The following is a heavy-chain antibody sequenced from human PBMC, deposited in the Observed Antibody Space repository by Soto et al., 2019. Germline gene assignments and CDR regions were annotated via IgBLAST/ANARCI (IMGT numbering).Heavy chain of an antibody. D-gene: IGHD3-10*01. CDR1: GGSISSGDYY. J-gene: IGHJ4*02. V-gene: IGHV4-30-4*01. CDR3: ARVPGSGRKAYYFDY. Sequence: QVQLQESGPGLVKPSQTLSLTCTVSGGSISSGDYYWSWIRQPPGKGLEWIGYIYYSGSTYYNPSLKSRVTISVDTSKNQFSLKLSSVTAADTAVYYCARVPGSGRKAYYFDYWGQGTLVTVSS. CDR2: IYYSGST.